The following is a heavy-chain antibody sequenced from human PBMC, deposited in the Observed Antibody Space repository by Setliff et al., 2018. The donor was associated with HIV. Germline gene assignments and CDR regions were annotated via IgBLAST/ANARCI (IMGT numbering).Heavy chain of an antibody. D-gene: IGHD2-15*01. CDR3: ARDDVGYCSGGSCYHLFDTFDI. Sequence: ASVKVSCKASGYSFTNYGISWVRQAPGQGLEWMGWISSYNDNTNYALNLESRVTMTTDTSTSTAYMELRSLRSYDTAVYYCARDDVGYCSGGSCYHLFDTFDIWGQGTVVTVSS. CDR1: GYSFTNYG. CDR2: ISSYNDNT. V-gene: IGHV1-18*01. J-gene: IGHJ3*02.